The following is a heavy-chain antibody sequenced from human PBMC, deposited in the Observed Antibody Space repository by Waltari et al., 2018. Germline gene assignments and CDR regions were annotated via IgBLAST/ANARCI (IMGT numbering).Heavy chain of an antibody. Sequence: QVQLQESGQGLVQPSGTLSLTCAVSGDPISGHYWWSWVRQSPEKGLEWIGQVHHSGKTHYNPSLQSRVTISVDKPKNQFSLNLNSVTAADTAIYYCAGDRAIGLFFDYWGRGTLVTVSS. CDR1: GDPISGHYW. CDR3: AGDRAIGLFFDY. D-gene: IGHD2-2*01. CDR2: VHHSGKT. J-gene: IGHJ4*02. V-gene: IGHV4-4*02.